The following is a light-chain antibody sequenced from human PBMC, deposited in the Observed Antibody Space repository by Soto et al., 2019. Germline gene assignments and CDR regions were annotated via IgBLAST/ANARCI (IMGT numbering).Light chain of an antibody. CDR1: QDIGSF. V-gene: IGKV1-39*01. CDR3: QQSHSSPQT. J-gene: IGKJ4*01. CDR2: GAS. Sequence: DIPMTQSPSSLSASVGDRVTITCRASQDIGSFLNWYQHKPGEAPAFLIYGASNLRSGVPSRFSGGGFGTDFTLTITTLQPEDFATYYCQQSHSSPQTFGGGTKVEI.